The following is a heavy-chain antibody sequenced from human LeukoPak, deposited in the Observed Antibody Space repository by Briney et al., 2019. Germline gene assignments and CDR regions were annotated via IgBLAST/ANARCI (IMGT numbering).Heavy chain of an antibody. V-gene: IGHV4-59*08. CDR2: IHYSGST. CDR3: GRHYNSGTYPLDH. CDR1: GGSISGYY. Sequence: PAETLSLTCTVSGGSISGYYWSWIRQSPGKGLEWIAWIHYSGSTKYNPSLKSRVTISEDTSRNQYSLKLSSVTAADTAVHYCGRHYNSGTYPLDHWGQGTLVTVSS. D-gene: IGHD3-10*01. J-gene: IGHJ4*02.